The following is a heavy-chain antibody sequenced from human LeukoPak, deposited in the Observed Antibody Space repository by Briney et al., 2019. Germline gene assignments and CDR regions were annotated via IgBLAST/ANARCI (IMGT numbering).Heavy chain of an antibody. J-gene: IGHJ4*02. V-gene: IGHV1-2*02. CDR3: ARTFNKNYYGSGSYYNVGGY. CDR2: INPSSGGT. D-gene: IGHD3-10*01. Sequence: GASVKVSCKASGYTFTGYYMHWVRQAPGQGLEWMGWINPSSGGTNYAQKFQGRVTMTRDTSISTAYMELSRLRSDDTAVYYCARTFNKNYYGSGSYYNVGGYWGQGTLVTVSS. CDR1: GYTFTGYY.